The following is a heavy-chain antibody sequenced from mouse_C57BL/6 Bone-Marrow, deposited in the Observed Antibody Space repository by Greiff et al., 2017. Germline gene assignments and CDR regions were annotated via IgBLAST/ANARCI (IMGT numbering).Heavy chain of an antibody. D-gene: IGHD2-4*01. CDR1: GFTFSSYA. CDR3: ARDGRLPAWFAY. V-gene: IGHV5-4*01. J-gene: IGHJ3*01. Sequence: EVQLKESGGGLVKPGGSLKLSCAASGFTFSSYAMSWVRQTPEKRLEWVATISDGGSYTYYPDNVKGRFTISRDNAKNNLYLQMSHLKSEDTAMYYCARDGRLPAWFAYWGQGTLVTVSA. CDR2: ISDGGSYT.